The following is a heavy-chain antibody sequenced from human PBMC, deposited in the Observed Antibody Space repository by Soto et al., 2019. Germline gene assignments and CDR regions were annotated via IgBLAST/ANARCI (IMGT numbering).Heavy chain of an antibody. CDR1: GFTFSSYA. V-gene: IGHV3-30-3*01. CDR2: ISYDGSNK. J-gene: IGHJ6*02. Sequence: QVQLVESGGGVVQPGRSLRLSCAASGFTFSSYAMHWVRQAPGKGLEWVAVISYDGSNKYYADSVKGRFTISRDNSKNTLYLQMNSLRAEDTAVYYCARGGRSGIDVWGQGTTVTVSS. CDR3: ARGGRSGIDV.